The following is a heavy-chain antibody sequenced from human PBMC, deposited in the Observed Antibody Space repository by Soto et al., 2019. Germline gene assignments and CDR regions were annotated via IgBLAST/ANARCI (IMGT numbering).Heavy chain of an antibody. V-gene: IGHV1-18*01. CDR3: ARDVHCSGGRCYDCFDP. D-gene: IGHD2-15*01. CDR1: GYTFTSYG. J-gene: IGHJ5*02. CDR2: ISTYNDKR. Sequence: QVQLVQSGAEVKKPGASVKVSCKASGYTFTSYGISWVRQAPGQGLEWMGWISTYNDKRAYAQKLQGRVTMTTDTTKSTAYMELRRLRSDDTALDYCARDVHCSGGRCYDCFDPWGQGTLVTVSS.